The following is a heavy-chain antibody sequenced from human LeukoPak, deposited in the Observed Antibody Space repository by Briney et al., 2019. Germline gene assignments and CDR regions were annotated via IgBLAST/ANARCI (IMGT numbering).Heavy chain of an antibody. J-gene: IGHJ4*02. Sequence: SETLSLTCAVSGDSTSNYYWSWIRQPPGKGLEWIGYIYYSGSTNYNPSLKSRVTISVDTSKNQFSLKLSSVTAADTAVYYCAREVVAAAGTVDYWGQGTLVTVSS. V-gene: IGHV4-59*01. CDR3: AREVVAAAGTVDY. D-gene: IGHD6-13*01. CDR1: GDSTSNYY. CDR2: IYYSGST.